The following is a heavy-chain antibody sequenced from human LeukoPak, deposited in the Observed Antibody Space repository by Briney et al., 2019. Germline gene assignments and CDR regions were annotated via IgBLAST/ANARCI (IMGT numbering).Heavy chain of an antibody. D-gene: IGHD5-18*01. CDR2: IYYSGST. CDR3: ARGKGYSYGYLYYYYGMDV. J-gene: IGHJ6*02. V-gene: IGHV4-59*01. Sequence: PSETLSLTCTVSGGSISSYYWSWIRQPPGKGLEWIGYIYYSGSTNYNPSLKSRVTISVDTSKNKFSLKLSSVTAADTAVYYCARGKGYSYGYLYYYYGMDVWGQGTTVTVSS. CDR1: GGSISSYY.